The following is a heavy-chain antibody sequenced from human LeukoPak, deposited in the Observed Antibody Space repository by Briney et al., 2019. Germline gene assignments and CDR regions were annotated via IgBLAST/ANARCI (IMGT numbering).Heavy chain of an antibody. CDR2: INSDGSIT. V-gene: IGHV3-74*01. Sequence: GGSLRLSCAASGFTFSSYWMHWVRQAPGKGLVWVSRINSDGSITSYADSVKGRFTISRDNAKNTPYLQMNSLRAEDMAIYYCARNLGLRDDYWGQGTLVTVSS. CDR1: GFTFSSYW. D-gene: IGHD4-17*01. CDR3: ARNLGLRDDY. J-gene: IGHJ4*02.